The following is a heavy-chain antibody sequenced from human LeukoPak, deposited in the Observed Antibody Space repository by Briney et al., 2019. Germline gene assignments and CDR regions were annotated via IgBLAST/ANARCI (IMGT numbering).Heavy chain of an antibody. CDR2: ISYDGSNK. V-gene: IGHV3-30-3*01. D-gene: IGHD3-22*01. CDR1: GFTFSSYA. CDR3: AGGRITMIVVVINDAFDI. Sequence: GGSLRLSCAASGFTFSSYAMHWVRQAPGKGLEWVAVISYDGSNKYYADSVKGRFTISRDNSKNTLYPQMNSLRAEDTAVYYCAGGRITMIVVVINDAFDIWGQGTMVTVSS. J-gene: IGHJ3*02.